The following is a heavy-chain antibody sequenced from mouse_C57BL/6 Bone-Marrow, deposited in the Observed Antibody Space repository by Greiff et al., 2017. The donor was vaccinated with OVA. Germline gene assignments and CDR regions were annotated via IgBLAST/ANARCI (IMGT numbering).Heavy chain of an antibody. CDR2: IHPNSGST. CDR1: GYTFTSYW. Sequence: QVHVKQPGAELVKPGASVKLSCKASGYTFTSYWMHWVKQRPGQGLEWIGMIHPNSGSTNYNEKFKSKATLTVDKSSSTAYMQLSSLTSADSAVYYGARGGIYDGYSPDYFDYWGQGTTLTVSS. D-gene: IGHD2-3*01. V-gene: IGHV1-64*01. CDR3: ARGGIYDGYSPDYFDY. J-gene: IGHJ2*01.